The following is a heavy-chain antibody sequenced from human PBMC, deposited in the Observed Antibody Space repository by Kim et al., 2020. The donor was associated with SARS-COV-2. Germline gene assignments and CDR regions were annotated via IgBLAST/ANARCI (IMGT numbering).Heavy chain of an antibody. CDR1: GGSISSYY. Sequence: SETLSLTCTVSGGSISSYYWSWIRQPPGKGLEWIGYIYYSGSTNYNPSLKSRVTISVDTSKNQFSLKLSSVTAADTAVYYCASLTYYYVSSGFGPLGGMDVWGQGTTVTVSS. D-gene: IGHD3-22*01. CDR2: IYYSGST. J-gene: IGHJ6*02. CDR3: ASLTYYYVSSGFGPLGGMDV. V-gene: IGHV4-59*08.